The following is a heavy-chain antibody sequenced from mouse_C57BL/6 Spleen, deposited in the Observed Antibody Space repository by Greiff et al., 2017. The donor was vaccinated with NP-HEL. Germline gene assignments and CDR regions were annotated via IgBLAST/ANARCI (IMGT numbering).Heavy chain of an antibody. V-gene: IGHV1-26*01. CDR1: GYTFTDYY. CDR3: AREVAQALAY. J-gene: IGHJ3*01. Sequence: VQLKQSGPELVKPGASVKISCKASGYTFTDYYMNWVKQSHGKSLEWIGDINPNNGGTSYNQKFKGKATLTVDKSSSTAYMELRSLTSEDSAVYYCAREVAQALAYWGQGTLVTVSA. D-gene: IGHD1-3*01. CDR2: INPNNGGT.